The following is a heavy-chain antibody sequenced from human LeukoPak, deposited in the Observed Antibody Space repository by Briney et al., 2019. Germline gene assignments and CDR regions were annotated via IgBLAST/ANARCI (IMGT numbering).Heavy chain of an antibody. CDR3: TTDPMEDWFDP. D-gene: IGHD2-8*01. CDR2: IKRKTDGGTT. J-gene: IGHJ5*02. Sequence: GGSLRLSCAASGFTFSNAWMSWVRQAPGKGLEWVGRIKRKTDGGTTDYAAPVKDRLTISRDVLKNTLYLQMNSLKIEDTAVYYCTTDPMEDWFDPWGQGTLVTVSS. V-gene: IGHV3-15*01. CDR1: GFTFSNAW.